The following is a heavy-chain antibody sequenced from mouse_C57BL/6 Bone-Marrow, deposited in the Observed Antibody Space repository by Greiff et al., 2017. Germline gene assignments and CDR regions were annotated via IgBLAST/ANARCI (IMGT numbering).Heavy chain of an antibody. CDR2: INPSTGGT. CDR1: GYSFTGYY. Sequence: DVQLQESGPELVKPGASVKISCKASGYSFTGYYMNWVKQSPEKSLEWIGEINPSTGGTTYNQKFKAKATLTVDKSSSTAYMQLKSLTSEDSAVYYCARSTLDQGPYYFDYWGQGTTLTVSS. J-gene: IGHJ2*01. CDR3: ARSTLDQGPYYFDY. V-gene: IGHV1-42*01. D-gene: IGHD1-2*01.